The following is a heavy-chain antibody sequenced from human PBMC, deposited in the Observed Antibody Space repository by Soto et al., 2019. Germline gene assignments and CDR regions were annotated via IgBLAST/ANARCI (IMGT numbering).Heavy chain of an antibody. D-gene: IGHD1-26*01. V-gene: IGHV4-4*02. CDR3: AKMVGATLVDY. CDR1: GASITTRSDAW. CDR2: IYHSGSF. J-gene: IGHJ4*02. Sequence: QVQLQESGPGLVKPSGTLSLTCTVSGASITTRSDAWWSWVRQPPGKGLEWIGEIYHSGSFNYNPTLKSRVTMSVDKSKNQFSLRLSSVTAADTAVYYCAKMVGATLVDYWGQGTLVTVSS.